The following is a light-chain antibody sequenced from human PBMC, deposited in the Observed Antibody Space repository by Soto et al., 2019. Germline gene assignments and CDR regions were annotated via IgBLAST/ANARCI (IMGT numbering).Light chain of an antibody. V-gene: IGLV1-51*01. Sequence: QSVLTQPPSVSAAPGQKVTISCAGSSSNIGNNYVSWYQQLPGTAPKLLIYDNNKRPSGIPDRFSGSKSDTSATLGITGLQTGDEADYYCETWDGSLSAGVFGGGTMLTVL. J-gene: IGLJ2*01. CDR3: ETWDGSLSAGV. CDR1: SSNIGNNY. CDR2: DNN.